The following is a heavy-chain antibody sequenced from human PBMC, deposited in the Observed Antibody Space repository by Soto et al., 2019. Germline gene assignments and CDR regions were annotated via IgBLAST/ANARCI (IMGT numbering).Heavy chain of an antibody. V-gene: IGHV1-2*02. J-gene: IGHJ4*01. CDR3: ARDDGFYIFDY. CDR2: INPDNGYT. D-gene: IGHD3-10*01. CDR1: GYTFTGSY. Sequence: ASVKVSCKASGYTFTGSYIHWVRQAPGQGLEWMGWINPDNGYTYYSEKLQGRVTMTRDTSISTVYMDLSRLTSDDTAVYYCARDDGFYIFDYWGHGTLFTVSS.